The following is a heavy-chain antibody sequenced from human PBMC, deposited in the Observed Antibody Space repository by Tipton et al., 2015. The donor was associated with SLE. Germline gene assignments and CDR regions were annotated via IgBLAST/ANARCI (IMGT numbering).Heavy chain of an antibody. Sequence: TLSLTCTVSGGSISSSSYYWGWIRQPPGKGLEWIGSIYYSGSTYYNPSLKSRVTISVDTSKNQFSLKLSSVTAADTAVYYCARDRHSSFYYYMDVWGKGTTVTVSS. D-gene: IGHD2-21*01. J-gene: IGHJ6*03. CDR1: GGSISSSSYY. CDR2: IYYSGST. CDR3: ARDRHSSFYYYMDV. V-gene: IGHV4-39*07.